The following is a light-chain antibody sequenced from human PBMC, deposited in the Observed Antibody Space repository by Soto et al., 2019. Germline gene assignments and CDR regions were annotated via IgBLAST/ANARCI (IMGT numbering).Light chain of an antibody. Sequence: EFVLTQSPGTLSLSPGERATLSCRASQSVGSNYLAWYQQKPGQAPRLLIYGASSRATGIADRFSGSGSGTDFTLTISRLEPEDFALYYCQQYGYSPITFGQGTRLE. CDR2: GAS. CDR3: QQYGYSPIT. J-gene: IGKJ5*01. V-gene: IGKV3-20*01. CDR1: QSVGSNY.